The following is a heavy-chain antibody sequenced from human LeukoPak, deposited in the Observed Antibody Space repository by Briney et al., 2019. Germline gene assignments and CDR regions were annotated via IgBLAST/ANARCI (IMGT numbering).Heavy chain of an antibody. CDR2: IYFSGLT. J-gene: IGHJ4*02. CDR1: GDPITNSRFY. D-gene: IGHD3-10*01. Sequence: SETLSLTCSVSGDPITNSRFYWGWVRQSPGRGLEWIGVIYFSGLTYYNPSLKSPVTLSVDTSRNQFPLKLSSVTAADTAVYYCARRTDGSGSFFFDFWGQGILVSVSS. CDR3: ARRTDGSGSFFFDF. V-gene: IGHV4-39*01.